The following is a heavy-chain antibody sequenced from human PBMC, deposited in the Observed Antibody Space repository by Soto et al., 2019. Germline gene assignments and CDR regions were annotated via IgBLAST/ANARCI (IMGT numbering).Heavy chain of an antibody. V-gene: IGHV3-21*01. Sequence: LRLSCAASGFTFSRYSMNWVRQAPGKGLEWVSSISSSSSYIYYADSGKGRFTISRDNAKNSLYLQMNSLRAEDTAVYYCAGAGTSIAAPSKDYYYYYYMDVWGKGTTVTVSS. D-gene: IGHD6-6*01. CDR2: ISSSSSYI. CDR3: AGAGTSIAAPSKDYYYYYYMDV. CDR1: GFTFSRYS. J-gene: IGHJ6*03.